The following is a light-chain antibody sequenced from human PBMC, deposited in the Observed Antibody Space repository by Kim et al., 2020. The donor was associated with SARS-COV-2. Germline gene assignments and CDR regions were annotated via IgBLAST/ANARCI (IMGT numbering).Light chain of an antibody. CDR1: NIGSKR. J-gene: IGLJ3*02. CDR2: YDS. Sequence: APGKTARITGGGNNIGSKRVHWYQQKPGQAPVLVIYYDSDRPSGIPERFSGSNSGNTATLTISRVEAGDEADYYCQVWDSSSDHPVFGGGTKLTVL. CDR3: QVWDSSSDHPV. V-gene: IGLV3-21*04.